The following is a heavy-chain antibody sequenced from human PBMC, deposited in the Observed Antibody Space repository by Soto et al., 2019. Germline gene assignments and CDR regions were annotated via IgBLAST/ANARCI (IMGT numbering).Heavy chain of an antibody. Sequence: EVQLVESGGGLVQPGGSLRLSCAASGFTFNSYWMTWVRQAPGKGLEWVANIKQDGSEKYYVDSVKGRFTISRDNAKNSMYRQMNSLRAEDTAVYDCARGWGLDPWGQGTLVTVSS. J-gene: IGHJ5*02. CDR3: ARGWGLDP. CDR2: IKQDGSEK. D-gene: IGHD1-26*01. V-gene: IGHV3-7*04. CDR1: GFTFNSYW.